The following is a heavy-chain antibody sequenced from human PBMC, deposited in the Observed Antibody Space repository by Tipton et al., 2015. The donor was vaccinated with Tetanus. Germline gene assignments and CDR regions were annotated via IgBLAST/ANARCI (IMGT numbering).Heavy chain of an antibody. CDR3: ARDLGYYFDVNGNRVDAFEI. J-gene: IGHJ3*02. D-gene: IGHD3-9*01. CDR2: IYHDGDT. V-gene: IGHV4-31*03. CDR1: GGSITAGGYF. Sequence: TLSLTCTVSGGSITAGGYFWSWIRQLPGKGLGWRGHIYHDGDTYYNPSLKSRLIISVDTSKNHFSLKLSSVTAADTAVYYCARDLGYYFDVNGNRVDAFEIWGQGIMVTVTS.